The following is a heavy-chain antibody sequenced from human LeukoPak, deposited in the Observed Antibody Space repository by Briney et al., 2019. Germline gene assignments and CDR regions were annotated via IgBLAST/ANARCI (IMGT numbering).Heavy chain of an antibody. D-gene: IGHD6-6*01. CDR2: IYTNGST. J-gene: IGHJ6*03. Sequence: SETLSLTCTVSGGSIRGQYWSWIRQPPGKGLEWIGYIYTNGSTNYNPSLKSRVTMSVDTSKKQLSLKLTFVTAADTAVYYCARGLQVVGYYFYYYMEVWGKGTTVTVSS. V-gene: IGHV4-4*09. CDR1: GGSIRGQY. CDR3: ARGLQVVGYYFYYYMEV.